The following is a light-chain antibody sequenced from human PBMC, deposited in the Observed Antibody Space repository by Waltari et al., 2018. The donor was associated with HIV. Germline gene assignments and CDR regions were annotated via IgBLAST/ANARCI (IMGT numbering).Light chain of an antibody. Sequence: QSALTQPASVSGSPGQSITISCTGTSSYSGGFKSVPWYQQRPGQAPKLIIYDVSYRPSGVSNRFSGSKSGNTASLTISGLQAEDEADYYCGSSMTNVNMDVFGGGTKLTVL. CDR1: SSYSGGFKS. CDR3: GSSMTNVNMDV. CDR2: DVS. J-gene: IGLJ2*01. V-gene: IGLV2-14*03.